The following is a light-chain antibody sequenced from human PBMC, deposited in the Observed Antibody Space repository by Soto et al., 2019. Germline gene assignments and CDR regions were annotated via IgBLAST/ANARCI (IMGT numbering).Light chain of an antibody. V-gene: IGKV3D-20*01. CDR3: QQYGSSPHV. Sequence: EIVLTQSPATLSLSPGERATLSCGASQSVSNSYLVWYQQKPGLAPRVLIYDASSRATGIPDRFSGSGSGTDFTLTISRLEPEDFAVYYCQQYGSSPHVFGGGTKVEIK. CDR2: DAS. CDR1: QSVSNSY. J-gene: IGKJ4*01.